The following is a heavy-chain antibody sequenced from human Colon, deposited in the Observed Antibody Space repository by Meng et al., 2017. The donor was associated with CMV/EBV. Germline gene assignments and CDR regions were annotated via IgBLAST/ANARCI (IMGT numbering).Heavy chain of an antibody. J-gene: IGHJ6*02. Sequence: GESLKISCAVSGFTFSSYSMNWVRQAPGKGLEWVSSISSSSSYIYYADSVKGRFTISRDNAKNSLYLQMNSLRAEDTAVYYCASLYIRPLLWFGMPGYYGMDVWGQGTTVTVSS. CDR3: ASLYIRPLLWFGMPGYYGMDV. V-gene: IGHV3-21*01. CDR1: GFTFSSYS. D-gene: IGHD3-10*01. CDR2: ISSSSSYI.